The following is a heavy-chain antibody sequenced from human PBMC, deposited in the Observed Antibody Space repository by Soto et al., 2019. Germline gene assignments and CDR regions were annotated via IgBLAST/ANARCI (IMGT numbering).Heavy chain of an antibody. CDR1: GVTFSSYW. CDR3: ASVPGPPYYYDSSGYYFGLDY. V-gene: IGHV3-7*03. J-gene: IGHJ4*02. CDR2: IKQDGSEK. Sequence: EVQLVESGGGLVQPGGSLRLSCAASGVTFSSYWMSWVRQAPGKGLEWVANIKQDGSEKYYVDSVKGRFTISRDNAKNSLYLQMNRLRAEDTAVYYCASVPGPPYYYDSSGYYFGLDYWGQGTLVTVSS. D-gene: IGHD3-22*01.